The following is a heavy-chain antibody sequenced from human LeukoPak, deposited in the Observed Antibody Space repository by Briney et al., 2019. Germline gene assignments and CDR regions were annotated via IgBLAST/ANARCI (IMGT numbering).Heavy chain of an antibody. Sequence: QTGGSLRLSCAASGFTFSSYVMHWVRQAPGKGLEWVANIKEDGNERYYVDSVKGRFTISRDNAKNSLYLQVNSLTAEDTAVYYCARNKPSGSSSGSSFDIWGQGTMVTVSS. J-gene: IGHJ3*02. V-gene: IGHV3-7*01. D-gene: IGHD1-26*01. CDR1: GFTFSSYV. CDR2: IKEDGNER. CDR3: ARNKPSGSSSGSSFDI.